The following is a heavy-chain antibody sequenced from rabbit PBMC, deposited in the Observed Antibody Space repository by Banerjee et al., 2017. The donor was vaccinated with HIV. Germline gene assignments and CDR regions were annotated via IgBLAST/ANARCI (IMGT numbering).Heavy chain of an antibody. Sequence: QQQLEESGGGLVKPGGTLTLTCKASGIDFSSNYWICWVRQAPGKGLEWIACIGGGGGSSTAYATWAKGRFTISKTSSTTVTLQMTSLTAADTATYFCARDAANNGGDYFALRGPGTLVTVS. V-gene: IGHV1S45*01. CDR2: IGGGGGSST. J-gene: IGHJ4*01. CDR1: GIDFSSNYW. CDR3: ARDAANNGGDYFAL. D-gene: IGHD2-1*01.